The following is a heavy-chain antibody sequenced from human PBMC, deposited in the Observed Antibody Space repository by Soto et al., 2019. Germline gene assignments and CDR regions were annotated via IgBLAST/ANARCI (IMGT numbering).Heavy chain of an antibody. D-gene: IGHD3-10*01. CDR1: GFTFSSYA. Sequence: GGSLRLSCAASGFTFSSYAMSWVRQAPGKGLEWVSAISGSGGSTYYADSVKGRFTISRDNSKNTLYLQMNSLRAEDTAVYYCAKQIKSPRPMVRGVIGTPLYGMDVWGQGTTVTVSS. CDR2: ISGSGGST. CDR3: AKQIKSPRPMVRGVIGTPLYGMDV. V-gene: IGHV3-23*01. J-gene: IGHJ6*02.